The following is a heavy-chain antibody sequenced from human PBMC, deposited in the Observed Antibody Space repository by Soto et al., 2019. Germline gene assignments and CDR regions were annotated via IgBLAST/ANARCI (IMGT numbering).Heavy chain of an antibody. J-gene: IGHJ4*02. D-gene: IGHD2-15*01. CDR1: GDSITKSVYY. Sequence: LQLQESGPGLVKPSDTLSLTCTVSGDSITKSVYYWAWVLQTPGKGLEWIASVYYAGNAYYNPSLQSRVTISVDASRSQFSLELQSVTAADSAVYYCARVPYYGSGGDGPYYFDYWGQGTLVTVSS. V-gene: IGHV4-39*01. CDR2: VYYAGNA. CDR3: ARVPYYGSGGDGPYYFDY.